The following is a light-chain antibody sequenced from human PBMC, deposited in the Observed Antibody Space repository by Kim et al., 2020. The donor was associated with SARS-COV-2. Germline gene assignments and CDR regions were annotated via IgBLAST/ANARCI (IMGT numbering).Light chain of an antibody. CDR1: QDIRSN. CDR3: QQYNDWPLT. Sequence: SPGEMCTRSCRASQDIRSNLAWYQQKSGQAPRLVISGASTTATGSPARFSGGGSGTEFTLTISSLLSEDFAVYYCQQYNDWPLTFGGGTKVDIK. CDR2: GAS. J-gene: IGKJ4*01. V-gene: IGKV3-15*01.